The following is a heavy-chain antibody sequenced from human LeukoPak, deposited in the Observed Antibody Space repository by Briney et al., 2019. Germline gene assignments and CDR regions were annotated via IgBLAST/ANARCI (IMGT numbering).Heavy chain of an antibody. J-gene: IGHJ4*02. CDR1: EDSFSTHT. CDR3: AKGSWGGFDY. Sequence: SCKTSEDSFSTHTVSWVRQAPGKGLEWVSAISGSGGSTYYADSVKGRFTISRDNSKNTLYLQMNSLRAEDTAVYYCAKGSWGGFDYWGQGTLVTVSS. D-gene: IGHD2-15*01. CDR2: ISGSGGST. V-gene: IGHV3-23*01.